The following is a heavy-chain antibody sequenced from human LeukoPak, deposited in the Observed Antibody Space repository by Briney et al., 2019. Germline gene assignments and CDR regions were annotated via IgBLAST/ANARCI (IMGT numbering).Heavy chain of an antibody. J-gene: IGHJ2*01. CDR1: GGSFSGYY. V-gene: IGHV4-34*01. Sequence: PSETLSLTCAVYGGSFSGYYWSWIRQPPGKGLEWIGEINHSGSTNYNPSLKSRVTISEDTSKNQFSLKLSSVTAADTAVYYCARMTIFWYFDLWGRGTLVTVSS. D-gene: IGHD3-3*01. CDR2: INHSGST. CDR3: ARMTIFWYFDL.